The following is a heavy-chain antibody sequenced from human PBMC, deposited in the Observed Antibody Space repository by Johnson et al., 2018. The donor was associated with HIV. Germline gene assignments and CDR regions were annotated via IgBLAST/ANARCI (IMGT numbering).Heavy chain of an antibody. CDR3: ATHLSDYSDTLTDDAFDI. V-gene: IGHV3-23*04. J-gene: IGHJ3*02. CDR1: GFTFNNYA. D-gene: IGHD4-11*01. Sequence: VQLVESGGGVVQPGRSLRLSCAASGFTFNNYAMTWVRQAPGKGLEWVSVISGSGDSSYYADSVKGRFTISRDNSRNTLYLQINSLRAEDTAVYYCATHLSDYSDTLTDDAFDIWGQGTMVTVSS. CDR2: ISGSGDSS.